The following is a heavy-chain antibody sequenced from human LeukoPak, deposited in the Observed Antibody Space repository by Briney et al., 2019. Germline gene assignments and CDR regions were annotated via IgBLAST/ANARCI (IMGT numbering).Heavy chain of an antibody. D-gene: IGHD3-16*01. Sequence: GGSLRLSCEASGFTFSNSAMAWVRQAPGKGLEWVSGISASGHYTYNADSGKGRFAISRDNSKNTLYLQMDSLRAEDTALYFCVKDGSWGDYYFYFYIDVWGKGTTVTVSS. CDR2: ISASGHYT. J-gene: IGHJ6*03. CDR1: GFTFSNSA. CDR3: VKDGSWGDYYFYFYIDV. V-gene: IGHV3-23*01.